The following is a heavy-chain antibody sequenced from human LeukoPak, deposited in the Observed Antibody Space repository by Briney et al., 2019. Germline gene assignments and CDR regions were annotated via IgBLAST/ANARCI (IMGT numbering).Heavy chain of an antibody. CDR2: INHSGTT. CDR1: GYSISSGYY. V-gene: IGHV4-38-2*02. D-gene: IGHD6-19*01. Sequence: SETLSLTCSVSGYSISSGYYWGWIRQPPGKGLESIGTINHSGTTYYNPSLKSRVTISVDTSKNQFSLKLSSVTAADTAVYYCARDRAYDSGWYVGFDPWGQGTLVTVSS. CDR3: ARDRAYDSGWYVGFDP. J-gene: IGHJ5*02.